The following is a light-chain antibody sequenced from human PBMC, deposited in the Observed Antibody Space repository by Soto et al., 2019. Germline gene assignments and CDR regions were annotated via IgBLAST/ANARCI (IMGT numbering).Light chain of an antibody. CDR2: DAS. Sequence: EIVLTQSPATLSLSPGERATLSCRASQSVSSYLAWYQQKPGQAPRLLIYDASNRATGIPARFSGSGSGTDFTLTIRSLEPEDFAVSYCQQRSNWPMYTFGQGTKLELK. J-gene: IGKJ2*01. CDR1: QSVSSY. CDR3: QQRSNWPMYT. V-gene: IGKV3-11*01.